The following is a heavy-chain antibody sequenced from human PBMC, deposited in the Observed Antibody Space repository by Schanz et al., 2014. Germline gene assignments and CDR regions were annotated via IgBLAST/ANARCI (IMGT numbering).Heavy chain of an antibody. CDR3: ARGGDYIVVLVAVTREYYYHAMDV. D-gene: IGHD2-15*01. CDR2: INPGSGDT. V-gene: IGHV1-18*01. J-gene: IGHJ6*02. CDR1: GYAFTSYG. Sequence: QVQLVQSGAEVKKPGASVKVSCKASGYAFTSYGISWVRLAPGQGLEWMGWINPGSGDTKYSPKFQGRVTMTRDTSTSTAYMELRSLRSDDTAVYYCARGGDYIVVLVAVTREYYYHAMDVWGQGTTVTVSS.